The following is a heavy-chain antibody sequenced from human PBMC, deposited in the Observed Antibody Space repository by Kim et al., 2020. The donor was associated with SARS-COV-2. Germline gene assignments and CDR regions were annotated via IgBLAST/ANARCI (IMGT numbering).Heavy chain of an antibody. CDR3: AREYSSGWYGIHYYYYYGMDV. CDR1: GFTFSSYA. D-gene: IGHD6-19*01. Sequence: GGSLRLSCAASGFTFSSYAMHWVRQAPGKGLEWVAVISYDGSNKYYADSVKGRFTISRDNSKNTLYLQMNSLRAEDTAVYYCAREYSSGWYGIHYYYYYGMDVWGQGTTVTVSS. J-gene: IGHJ6*02. CDR2: ISYDGSNK. V-gene: IGHV3-30-3*01.